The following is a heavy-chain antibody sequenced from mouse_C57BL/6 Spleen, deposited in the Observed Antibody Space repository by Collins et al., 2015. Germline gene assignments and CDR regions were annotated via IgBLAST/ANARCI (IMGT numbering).Heavy chain of an antibody. Sequence: DVQLQESGPGLVKPSQSLSLTCSVTGYSITSGYYWNWIRQFPGNKLEWMGYISYDGSNNYNPSLKNRISITRDTSKNQFFLKLNSVTTEDTATYYCASRHLYYDYDWAMDYWGQGTSVTVSS. D-gene: IGHD2-4*01. CDR2: ISYDGSN. CDR3: ASRHLYYDYDWAMDY. V-gene: IGHV3-6*01. J-gene: IGHJ4*01. CDR1: GYSITSGYY.